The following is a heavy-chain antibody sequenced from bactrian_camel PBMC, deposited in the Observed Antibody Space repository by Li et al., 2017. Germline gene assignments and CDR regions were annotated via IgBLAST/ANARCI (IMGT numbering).Heavy chain of an antibody. CDR2: IDTDGDA. Sequence: VQLVESGGGSVEPGGSLRLSCAASTDAWSRSCMGWFRQAPGKEREGVAAIDTDGDADYADSVKGRFTISKDNAKNTLYLEMNSLSPEVTAMYYCAAELSCTFPPSRSQDDYDNWGQGTQVTVS. J-gene: IGHJ4*01. CDR1: TDAWSRSC. D-gene: IGHD7*01. CDR3: AAELSCTFPPSRSQDDYDN. V-gene: IGHV3S53*01.